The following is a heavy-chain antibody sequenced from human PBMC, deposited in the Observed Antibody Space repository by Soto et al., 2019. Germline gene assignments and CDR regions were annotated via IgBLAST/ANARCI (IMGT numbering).Heavy chain of an antibody. J-gene: IGHJ6*02. CDR3: AREYSYADYYGMDV. V-gene: IGHV4-61*01. Sequence: SETLSLTCTVSGGSVSSGSYYWSWIRQPPGKGLEWIGYIYYSGSTNYNPSLKSRVTISVDTSKNQFSLKLSSVTAADTAVYYCAREYSYADYYGMDVWSQGTTVTVSS. CDR1: GGSVSSGSYY. CDR2: IYYSGST. D-gene: IGHD5-18*01.